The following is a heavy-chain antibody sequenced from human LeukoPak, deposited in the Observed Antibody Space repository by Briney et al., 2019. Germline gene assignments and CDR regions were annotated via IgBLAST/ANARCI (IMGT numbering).Heavy chain of an antibody. CDR1: GGSISSYY. Sequence: PSETLSLTCTVSGGSISSYYWSWIRQPPAKGLEWIGYIYYSGSTNYSPSLTSRVTISVDTSKNQFSLKLSSVTAADTAVYYCARFDYGGNYFDYWGQGTLVTVSS. D-gene: IGHD4/OR15-4a*01. CDR3: ARFDYGGNYFDY. V-gene: IGHV4-59*01. CDR2: IYYSGST. J-gene: IGHJ4*02.